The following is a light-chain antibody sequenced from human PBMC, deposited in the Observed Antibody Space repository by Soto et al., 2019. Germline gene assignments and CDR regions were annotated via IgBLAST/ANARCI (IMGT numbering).Light chain of an antibody. V-gene: IGKV3-15*01. Sequence: EIVMTQSPATLSVSPGERATLSCRASQSISSNLAWHQQKPGQAPRLLIYGASTRATGIPARFSGSGSGTEFTLTIRSLQSEDFAVYYCQQYNNLPPDTFGQGTKLEIK. J-gene: IGKJ2*01. CDR1: QSISSN. CDR2: GAS. CDR3: QQYNNLPPDT.